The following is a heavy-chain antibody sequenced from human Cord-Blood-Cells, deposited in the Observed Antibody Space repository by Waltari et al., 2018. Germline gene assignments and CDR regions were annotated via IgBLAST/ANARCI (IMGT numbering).Heavy chain of an antibody. CDR1: GYTFTGYY. V-gene: IGHV1-2*04. D-gene: IGHD6-13*01. J-gene: IGHJ1*01. CDR2: INPNSGGT. Sequence: QVQLVQSGAEVTKPGASVKVSCKASGYTFTGYYMHWVRQAPGQGLEWMGWINPNSGGTNYAQKFQGWVTMTRDTSISTAYMELSRLRSDDTAVYYCARGPIAAAGTEYFQHWGQGTLVTVSS. CDR3: ARGPIAAAGTEYFQH.